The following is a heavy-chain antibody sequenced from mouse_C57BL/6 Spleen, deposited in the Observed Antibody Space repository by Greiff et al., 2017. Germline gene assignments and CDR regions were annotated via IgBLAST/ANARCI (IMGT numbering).Heavy chain of an antibody. V-gene: IGHV5-4*03. Sequence: EVMLVESGGGLVKPGGSLKLSCAASGFTFSSYAMSWVRQTPEKRLEWVATISDGGSYTYYPDNVKGRFTISSDHAKNNLYLQMSHLKSESTHMYYCAGGGLTAGVTRDYFDYWGEGTPLTVSS. J-gene: IGHJ2*01. CDR2: ISDGGSYT. CDR1: GFTFSSYA. CDR3: AGGGLTAGVTRDYFDY. D-gene: IGHD1-1*01.